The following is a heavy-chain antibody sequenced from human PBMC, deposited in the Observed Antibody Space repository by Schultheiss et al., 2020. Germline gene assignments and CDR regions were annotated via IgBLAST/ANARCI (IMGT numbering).Heavy chain of an antibody. D-gene: IGHD3-3*01. V-gene: IGHV4-59*10. Sequence: SETLSLTCAVYGGSFSGYYWSWIRQPAGKGLEWIGRIYTSGSTNYNPSLKSRVTISVDTSKNQFSLKLSSVTAADTAVYYCARHPVENYDLWSGFIYYYGMDVWGQGTTVTVSS. CDR3: ARHPVENYDLWSGFIYYYGMDV. CDR2: IYTSGST. J-gene: IGHJ6*02. CDR1: GGSFSGYY.